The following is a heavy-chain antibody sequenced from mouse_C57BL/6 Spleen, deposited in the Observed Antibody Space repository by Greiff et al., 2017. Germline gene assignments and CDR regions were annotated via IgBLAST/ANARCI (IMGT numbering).Heavy chain of an antibody. CDR2: IYPGDGDT. J-gene: IGHJ3*01. Sequence: QVQLKESGAELVKPGASVKISCKASGYAFSSYWMNWVKQRPGKGLEWIGQIYPGDGDTNYNGKFKGKATLTADKSSSTAYMQLSSLTSEDSAVYFCARSYGNYDWFAYWGQGTLVTVSA. D-gene: IGHD2-1*01. V-gene: IGHV1-80*01. CDR1: GYAFSSYW. CDR3: ARSYGNYDWFAY.